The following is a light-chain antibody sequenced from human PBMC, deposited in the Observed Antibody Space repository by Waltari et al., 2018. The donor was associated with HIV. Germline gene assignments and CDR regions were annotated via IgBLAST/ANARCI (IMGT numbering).Light chain of an antibody. CDR1: QDIAKY. V-gene: IGKV1-39*01. Sequence: DIEMTRSPSSLSASVGDRVTITCRASQDIAKYLNWYQQRPGRAPKLLIYAASILQDGVPSRFSGSGSETDFTLTIRSLQPEDYATYHCQQTYITPRTFGQGTRVDIK. CDR2: AAS. J-gene: IGKJ1*01. CDR3: QQTYITPRT.